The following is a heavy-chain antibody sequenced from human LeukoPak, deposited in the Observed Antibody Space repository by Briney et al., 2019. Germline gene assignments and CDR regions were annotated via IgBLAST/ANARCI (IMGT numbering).Heavy chain of an antibody. CDR1: GGSISSGDYY. Sequence: SETLSLTCTVSGGSISSGDYYWSWIRQPPGKGLEWIGYIYYSGSTYYNPSLKSRVTISVDTSKNQFSLKLSSVTAADTAVYYCARDAIQLLWFGELSTYGMDVWSQGTTVTVSS. CDR2: IYYSGST. V-gene: IGHV4-30-4*01. D-gene: IGHD3-10*01. J-gene: IGHJ6*02. CDR3: ARDAIQLLWFGELSTYGMDV.